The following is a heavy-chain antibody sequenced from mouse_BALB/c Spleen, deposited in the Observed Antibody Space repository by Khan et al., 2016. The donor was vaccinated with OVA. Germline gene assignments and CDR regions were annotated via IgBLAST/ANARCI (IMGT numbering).Heavy chain of an antibody. J-gene: IGHJ2*01. CDR1: GFSLTSHG. CDR3: ARNREPDYFDF. CDR2: IWAGGST. Sequence: QVQLKQSGPGLVAPSQSLSITCTVSGFSLTSHGVHWVRQPPGKGLEWLGVIWAGGSTNYNSALMSRLSISKDSSKSQVFLKLNSLQTDDTAMYCCARNREPDYFDFWGQGTTLTVSA. V-gene: IGHV2-9*02.